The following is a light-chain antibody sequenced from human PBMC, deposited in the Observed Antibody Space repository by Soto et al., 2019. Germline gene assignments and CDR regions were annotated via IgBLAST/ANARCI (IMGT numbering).Light chain of an antibody. V-gene: IGLV2-14*03. Sequence: QSVLTQPASVSGSPGQSIAISCTGTSSDVGAYDFVSWYQQHPDKAPKLMIYEVSHRPSGVSYRFSGSKSVNTATLTISGLQAEDEADYYCSSYTTSSTRVFVTGTKLTVL. CDR3: SSYTTSSTRV. CDR1: SSDVGAYDF. CDR2: EVS. J-gene: IGLJ1*01.